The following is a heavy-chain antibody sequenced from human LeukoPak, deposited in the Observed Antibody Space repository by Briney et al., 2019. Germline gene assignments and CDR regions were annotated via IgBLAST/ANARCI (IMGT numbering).Heavy chain of an antibody. Sequence: PSETLTLICAVYGGPFYGYYWSWIRQPPGKGLEWIGEINHSGSTNYNPSLKSRVTISVDTSKNQFSLKLSSVTAADTAVYYCARGYDSSGYVFQNWGQGTLVTVSS. V-gene: IGHV4-34*01. CDR2: INHSGST. CDR3: ARGYDSSGYVFQN. J-gene: IGHJ4*02. CDR1: GGPFYGYY. D-gene: IGHD3-22*01.